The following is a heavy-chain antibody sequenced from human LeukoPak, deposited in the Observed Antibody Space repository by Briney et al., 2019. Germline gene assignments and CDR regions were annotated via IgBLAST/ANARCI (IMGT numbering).Heavy chain of an antibody. CDR2: IIPIFGTA. J-gene: IGHJ6*02. V-gene: IGHV1-69*01. CDR3: ARDKTVVTHNYYYGMDV. CDR1: GGTFSSYT. D-gene: IGHD4-23*01. Sequence: SVKVSCKASGGTFSSYTMNWVRQAPGQGLEWMGGIIPIFGTANYAQKFQGRVTITADESTSTAYMELSSLRSEDTAVYYCARDKTVVTHNYYYGMDVWGQGTTVTVSS.